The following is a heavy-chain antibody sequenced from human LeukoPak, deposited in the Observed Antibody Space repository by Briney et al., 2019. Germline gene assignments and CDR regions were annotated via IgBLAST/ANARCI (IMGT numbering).Heavy chain of an antibody. CDR1: GGTFSTYV. D-gene: IGHD2-15*01. J-gene: IGHJ4*02. CDR2: IIPIFTTV. Sequence: SVKVSCKASGGTFSTYVISWVRQAPGQGLEWMGRIIPIFTTVDYSQKFQGRLTITTDESTSTAYMELSSLRSEDTAMYYCARQRVVATTPLDYFDYWGQGTLVTVSS. V-gene: IGHV1-69*05. CDR3: ARQRVVATTPLDYFDY.